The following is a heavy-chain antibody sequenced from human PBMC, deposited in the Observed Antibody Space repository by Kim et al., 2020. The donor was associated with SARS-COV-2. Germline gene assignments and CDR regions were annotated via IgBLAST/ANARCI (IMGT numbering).Heavy chain of an antibody. CDR2: ISGSGDTT. CDR3: ATPRQPDY. V-gene: IGHV3-23*01. CDR1: GFTFSNYG. Sequence: GGSLRLSCAASGFTFSNYGMSWVRQAPGKGLELVSGISGSGDTTTYADSVKGRFTVSRDNSKNTLYLQMSSLRAEDTAIYYGATPRQPDYWGQGTLVTVSS. J-gene: IGHJ4*02. D-gene: IGHD6-13*01.